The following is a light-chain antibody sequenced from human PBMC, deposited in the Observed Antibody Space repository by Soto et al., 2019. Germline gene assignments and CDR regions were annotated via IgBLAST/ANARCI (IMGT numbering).Light chain of an antibody. CDR2: DAS. V-gene: IGKV1-5*01. Sequence: DIQMTQSPSPLSAPVGDRVTITCRASQSISSWLAWYQQKPGKAPKLLIYDASSLESGVPSRFSGSGSGTEFTLTISSLQPDDFATYYCQQYNSYSSFGQGTKLEI. CDR1: QSISSW. J-gene: IGKJ2*01. CDR3: QQYNSYSS.